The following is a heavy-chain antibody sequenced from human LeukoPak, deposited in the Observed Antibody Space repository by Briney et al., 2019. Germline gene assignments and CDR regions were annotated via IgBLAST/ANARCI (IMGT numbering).Heavy chain of an antibody. D-gene: IGHD3-22*01. Sequence: SETLSLTCTVSGYSISSAYYWGWIRQPPGKGLEWIGSIYHSGSTYYNPSLKSRVTISVDTSKNQFSLKLSSVTAADTAVYYCARRRYYDSSGYVFDYWGQGTLVTVSS. CDR1: GYSISSAYY. CDR2: IYHSGST. J-gene: IGHJ4*02. CDR3: ARRRYYDSSGYVFDY. V-gene: IGHV4-38-2*02.